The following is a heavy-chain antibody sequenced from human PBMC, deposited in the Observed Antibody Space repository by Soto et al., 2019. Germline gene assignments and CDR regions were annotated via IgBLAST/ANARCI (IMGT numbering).Heavy chain of an antibody. Sequence: QVQLVQSGAEEKKPGASVKVSCKASGYTFTGYAMHWVRQAPGQRLEWMGWINAGNGNTKYSQKYQGXVXXXRXXSASTAYMEMRSLRSEDTAVYYCARAVAVAADFDYWGQGTLVTVSS. V-gene: IGHV1-3*05. D-gene: IGHD6-19*01. J-gene: IGHJ4*02. CDR3: ARAVAVAADFDY. CDR1: GYTFTGYA. CDR2: INAGNGNT.